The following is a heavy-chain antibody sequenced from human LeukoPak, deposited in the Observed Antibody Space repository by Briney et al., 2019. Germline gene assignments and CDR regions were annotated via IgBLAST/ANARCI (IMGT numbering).Heavy chain of an antibody. J-gene: IGHJ4*02. Sequence: SETLSLTCAVYGGSFSGYYWGWIRQPPGKGLEWIGEINHSGSTNYNPSLKSRVTISVDTSKNQFSLKLSSVTAADTAVYYCARLHFGYCSSTSCGYWGQGTLVTVSS. V-gene: IGHV4-34*01. D-gene: IGHD2-2*03. CDR1: GGSFSGYY. CDR2: INHSGST. CDR3: ARLHFGYCSSTSCGY.